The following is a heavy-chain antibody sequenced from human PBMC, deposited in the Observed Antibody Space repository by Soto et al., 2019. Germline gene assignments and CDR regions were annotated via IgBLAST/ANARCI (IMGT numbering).Heavy chain of an antibody. CDR3: AREDIRIQLWASYYYGMDV. D-gene: IGHD5-18*01. Sequence: QVQLVESGGGVVQPGRSLRLSCAASGFTFSSYGMHWVRQAPGKGLEWVAVIWYDGSNKYYADSVKGRFTISRDNSXNXLXXQMNSRRAEDTAVYYCAREDIRIQLWASYYYGMDVWGQGTTVTVSS. CDR1: GFTFSSYG. CDR2: IWYDGSNK. J-gene: IGHJ6*02. V-gene: IGHV3-33*01.